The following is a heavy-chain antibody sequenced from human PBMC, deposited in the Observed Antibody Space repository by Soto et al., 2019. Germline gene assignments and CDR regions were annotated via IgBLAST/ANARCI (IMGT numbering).Heavy chain of an antibody. CDR3: ARDQCTSTVCYPSYLDY. V-gene: IGHV3-74*01. CDR1: GFTFTNYW. J-gene: IGHJ4*02. CDR2: INSDGSST. Sequence: EVQLVESGGGLVQPGGSLRLSCAVSGFTFTNYWMHWVRQTPGKGLVWVSRINSDGSSTRYADSVKGRFTMSRHTAKNVMYLQMNSLRAEDTAVYYCARDQCTSTVCYPSYLDYWGQGTLVTVSS. D-gene: IGHD2-2*01.